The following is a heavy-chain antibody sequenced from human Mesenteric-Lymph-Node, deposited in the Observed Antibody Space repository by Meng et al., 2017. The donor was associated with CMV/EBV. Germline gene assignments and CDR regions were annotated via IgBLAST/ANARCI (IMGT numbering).Heavy chain of an antibody. CDR2: ISGSSATI. J-gene: IGHJ6*02. V-gene: IGHV3-48*04. CDR1: GFTFSSYS. D-gene: IGHD3-10*01. CDR3: ARDFGELGYYYGMDV. Sequence: GESLKISCAASGFTFSSYSMNWVRQAPGKGLQWVSHISGSSATIYYADSVKGRLTISRDNAKSSLYLQMNSLRAEDTAVYYCARDFGELGYYYGMDVWGQGTTVTVSS.